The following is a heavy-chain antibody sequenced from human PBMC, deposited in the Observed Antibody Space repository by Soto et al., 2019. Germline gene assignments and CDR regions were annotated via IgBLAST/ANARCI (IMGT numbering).Heavy chain of an antibody. D-gene: IGHD3-10*01. CDR2: INHSGST. CDR3: ARFTRITMVRGVFDY. Sequence: XATLSLTFAVYGGSFSGYYWSWIRQPPGKGLEWIGEINHSGSTNYNPSLKSRVTISVDTSKNQFSLKLSSVTAADTAVYYCARFTRITMVRGVFDYWGQGTLVTVSS. CDR1: GGSFSGYY. J-gene: IGHJ4*02. V-gene: IGHV4-34*01.